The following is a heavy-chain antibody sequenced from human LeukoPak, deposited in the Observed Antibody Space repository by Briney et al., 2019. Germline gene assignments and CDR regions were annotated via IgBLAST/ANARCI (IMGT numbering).Heavy chain of an antibody. CDR2: INHSGST. Sequence: SETLSLTCAVYGGSFSGYYWSWIRQPPGKGLEWIGEINHSGSTNYNPSLKSRVTISVDTSKNQFSLKLSSVTAADTAVYYCARETNEGFDPWGQGTLVTVSS. D-gene: IGHD2-8*01. CDR3: ARETNEGFDP. CDR1: GGSFSGYY. V-gene: IGHV4-34*01. J-gene: IGHJ5*02.